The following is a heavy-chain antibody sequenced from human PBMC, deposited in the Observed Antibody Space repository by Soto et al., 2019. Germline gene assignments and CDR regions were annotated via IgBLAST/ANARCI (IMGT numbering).Heavy chain of an antibody. CDR3: ATSYGSGYRAFDF. J-gene: IGHJ4*02. V-gene: IGHV1-69*04. CDR1: GDTFNFYS. Sequence: QVQLVQSGAEVKRPGSSVKVSCKASGDTFNFYSINWVRQAPGLGLEWVGRVNPILSMSNYAQRFQGRVTMTADKSTRTAYMELSGLRSEDTAIYYCATSYGSGYRAFDFWGQGALVTVSS. CDR2: VNPILSMS. D-gene: IGHD3-10*01.